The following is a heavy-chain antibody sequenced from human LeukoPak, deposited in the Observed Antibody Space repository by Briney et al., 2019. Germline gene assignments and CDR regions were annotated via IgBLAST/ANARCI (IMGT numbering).Heavy chain of an antibody. CDR1: GFTFSSYS. J-gene: IGHJ4*02. D-gene: IGHD6-6*01. V-gene: IGHV3-21*01. CDR3: ASDTYSSYDY. CDR2: ISSSSSYI. Sequence: KAGGSLRLSCAASGFTFSSYSMNWVRQAPGKGLEWVSYISSSSSYIYYADSVKGRFTISRDNAKNSLYLQMNSLRAEDTAVYYCASDTYSSYDYWGQGTLVTVSS.